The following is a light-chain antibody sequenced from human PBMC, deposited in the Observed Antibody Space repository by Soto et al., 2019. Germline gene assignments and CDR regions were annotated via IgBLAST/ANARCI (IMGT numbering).Light chain of an antibody. V-gene: IGLV2-14*03. CDR1: SSDVGGYDF. CDR2: DVN. CDR3: TSYTTSSTLDVV. Sequence: QSALTQPASLSGSPGQSITLSCTGTSSDVGGYDFVSWYQQHPGKAPKLMIYDVNSRPSGVSTRFSGSKSGNTASLTISGLQAEDEADYYCTSYTTSSTLDVVFGGGTKVTVL. J-gene: IGLJ2*01.